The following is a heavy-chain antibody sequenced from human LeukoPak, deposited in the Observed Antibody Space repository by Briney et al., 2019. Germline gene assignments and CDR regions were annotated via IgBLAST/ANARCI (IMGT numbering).Heavy chain of an antibody. V-gene: IGHV4-31*03. CDR1: GGSISSGGYY. CDR3: ARVASKYYDFWSGSNWFDP. D-gene: IGHD3-3*01. Sequence: ETSQTLSLTCTVSGGSISSGGYYWSWIRQHPGKGLEWIGYIYYSGSTYYNPSLKSRVTISVDTSKNQFSLKLSSVTAADTAVYYCARVASKYYDFWSGSNWFDPWGQGTLVTVSS. CDR2: IYYSGST. J-gene: IGHJ5*02.